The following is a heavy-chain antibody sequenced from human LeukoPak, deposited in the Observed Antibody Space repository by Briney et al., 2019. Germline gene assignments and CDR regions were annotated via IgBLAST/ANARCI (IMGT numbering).Heavy chain of an antibody. V-gene: IGHV3-74*03. CDR1: GFTFSSYF. J-gene: IGHJ1*01. CDR2: ISSDGTYT. CDR3: AITVDCRATTDCYSYFHH. D-gene: IGHD2-21*02. Sequence: GGSLRLSCAASGFTFSSYFMHWVRQAPGKGLDWVSRISSDGTYTEYADSVKGRFTTSRDNAKDTLYLQVNSLRAEDTAVYYCAITVDCRATTDCYSYFHHWGQGTLVTVSS.